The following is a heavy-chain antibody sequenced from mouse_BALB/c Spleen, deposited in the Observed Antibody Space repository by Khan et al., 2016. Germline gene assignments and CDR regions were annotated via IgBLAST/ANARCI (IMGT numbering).Heavy chain of an antibody. CDR1: GFDFSRYW. CDR3: ARAGYYGYLVY. D-gene: IGHD1-1*01. Sequence: EVKLLESGGGLVQPGGSLKLSCAASGFDFSRYWMSWVRQAPGKGLEWIGEINPDSRTINYSPSLKDKFTISRDNAKRTLYLQMSKVRSEDTALYYCARAGYYGYLVYWGQGTLVSVSA. V-gene: IGHV4-1*02. J-gene: IGHJ3*01. CDR2: INPDSRTI.